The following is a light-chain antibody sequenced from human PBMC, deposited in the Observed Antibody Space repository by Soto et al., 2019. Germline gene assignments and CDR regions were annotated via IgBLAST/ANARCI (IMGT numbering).Light chain of an antibody. V-gene: IGLV2-23*01. J-gene: IGLJ1*01. CDR1: SSDVGSYNL. Sequence: QSVLPQPASVSGSPGQSITISCTGTSSDVGSYNLVSWYQQHPGKAPKLMIYEGSKRPSGVSIRFSGSKSGNTASLTISGLQAEDEADYYCCSYAGSSTSVSGTGTKVTVL. CDR3: CSYAGSSTSV. CDR2: EGS.